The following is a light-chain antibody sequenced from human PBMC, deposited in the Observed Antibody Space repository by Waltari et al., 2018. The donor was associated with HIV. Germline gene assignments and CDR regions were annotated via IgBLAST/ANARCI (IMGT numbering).Light chain of an antibody. J-gene: IGKJ1*01. CDR2: DTS. CDR3: QQYNDWLSWT. CDR1: QSTSMI. V-gene: IGKV3-15*01. Sequence: EIVMRQTPATLSVSQGQRATVSCWASQSTSMILACYKQRPGQAPRLLFCDTSTRVASIPARCSARGVATEFSLTISSLHSEDFAVYYCQQYNDWLSWTFNHGTKVE.